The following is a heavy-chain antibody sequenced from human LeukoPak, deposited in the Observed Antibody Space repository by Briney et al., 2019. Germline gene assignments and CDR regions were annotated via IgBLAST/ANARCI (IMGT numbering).Heavy chain of an antibody. J-gene: IGHJ1*01. CDR1: GGSISSYY. Sequence: SETLSLTCTVSGGSISSYYRSWIRQPPGKGLEWIGYIYYSGSTYYNPSLKSRVTISVDTSKNQFSLKLSSVTAADTAVYYCARHMVVAATVEYFQHWGQGTLVTVSS. D-gene: IGHD2-15*01. V-gene: IGHV4-59*04. CDR2: IYYSGST. CDR3: ARHMVVAATVEYFQH.